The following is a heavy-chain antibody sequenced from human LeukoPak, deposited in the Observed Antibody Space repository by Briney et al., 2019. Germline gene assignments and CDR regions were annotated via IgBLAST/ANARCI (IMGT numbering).Heavy chain of an antibody. CDR2: ISGSGGNT. Sequence: GGSLRLSCAASGFTFSNFAMSWVRQTPEKGLEWVSGISGSGGNTYYADSVKGRFTISRDNSKNTLYLQMNSLRAEDTAIYYCAKMPVSYSSGWSTFDYWGQGTLVTVSS. D-gene: IGHD6-19*01. CDR1: GFTFSNFA. J-gene: IGHJ4*02. CDR3: AKMPVSYSSGWSTFDY. V-gene: IGHV3-23*01.